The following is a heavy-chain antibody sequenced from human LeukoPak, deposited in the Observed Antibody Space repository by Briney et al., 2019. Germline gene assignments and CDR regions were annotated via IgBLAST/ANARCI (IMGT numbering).Heavy chain of an antibody. CDR2: INPSGGST. D-gene: IGHD1-1*01. V-gene: IGHV1-46*01. J-gene: IGHJ4*02. CDR1: GYTFTSYY. CDR3: ASSHDGRYYFDY. Sequence: GASVKVSCKASGYTFTSYYMHWVRQAPGQGLEWMGIINPSGGSTSYAQKFQGRVTMTRDMSTSTVYMELSSLRSEDTAVYYCASSHDGRYYFDYWGQGTLVTVSS.